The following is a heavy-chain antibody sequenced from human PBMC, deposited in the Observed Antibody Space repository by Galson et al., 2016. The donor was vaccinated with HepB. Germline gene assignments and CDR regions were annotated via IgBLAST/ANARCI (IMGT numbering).Heavy chain of an antibody. CDR3: ARLDSGITLDY. CDR2: LDPEDGKI. D-gene: IGHD1-26*01. CDR1: GYALSELS. Sequence: SVKVSCKVSGYALSELSMHWVRQAPGKGLEWMGGLDPEDGKILYAQKFQGRLTLTDDTSTDTAYMELSSLRSEDTAIYSCARLDSGITLDYWGQGTLVAVSS. V-gene: IGHV1-24*01. J-gene: IGHJ4*02.